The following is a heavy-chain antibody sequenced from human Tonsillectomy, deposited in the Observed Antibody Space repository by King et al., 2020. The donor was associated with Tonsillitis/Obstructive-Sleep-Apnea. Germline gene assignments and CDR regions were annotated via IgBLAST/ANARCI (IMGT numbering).Heavy chain of an antibody. CDR3: ARDWEVYCSGGSCPNWFDP. CDR2: IYYSGST. V-gene: IGHV4-59*01. J-gene: IGHJ5*02. Sequence: VQLQESGPGLVKPSETLSLTCTVSGGSISSYYWSWIRQPPGKGLEWIGYIYYSGSTNYNPSLKSRVTISVDTSKNQFSLKLSSVTAADTAVYYCARDWEVYCSGGSCPNWFDPWGQGTLVTVSS. CDR1: GGSISSYY. D-gene: IGHD2-15*01.